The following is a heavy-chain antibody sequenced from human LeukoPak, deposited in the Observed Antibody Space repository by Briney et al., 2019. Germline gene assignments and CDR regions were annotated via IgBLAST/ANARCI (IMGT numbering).Heavy chain of an antibody. CDR3: AKQPGPYCGGGCQEYFDY. Sequence: GESLKISCKGSGYGFTSYWIGWVRQMPGKGLEWIGIIYPGDSDTRYSPSFQGQVTISADKSISTAYLQWSSLKASDTAMYYCAKQPGPYCGGGCQEYFDYWGQGTLVTVSS. D-gene: IGHD2-21*02. V-gene: IGHV5-51*01. CDR1: GYGFTSYW. J-gene: IGHJ4*02. CDR2: IYPGDSDT.